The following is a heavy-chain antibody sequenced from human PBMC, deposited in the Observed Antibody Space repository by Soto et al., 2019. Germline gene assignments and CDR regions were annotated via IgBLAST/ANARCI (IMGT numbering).Heavy chain of an antibody. J-gene: IGHJ4*02. Sequence: EVQLVESGGGLVQPGGSLRLSCAASGFTFSDHYMDWVRQASGKGLEWVGRIRNKANSYTAEYAASVKGRFTISRDDARNSVYLQMKSLKIEDAALYYCVRAGAGYQLDCWGQGTLVTVCS. V-gene: IGHV3-72*01. CDR2: IRNKANSYTA. D-gene: IGHD3-9*01. CDR3: VRAGAGYQLDC. CDR1: GFTFSDHY.